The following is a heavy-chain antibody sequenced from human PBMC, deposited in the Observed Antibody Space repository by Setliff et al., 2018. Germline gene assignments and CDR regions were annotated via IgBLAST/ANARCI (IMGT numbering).Heavy chain of an antibody. CDR2: IYTSGST. J-gene: IGHJ6*03. V-gene: IGHV4-4*07. Sequence: SETLSLTCTVSGGSISSYYWSWVRQPAGKGLEWIGRIYTSGSTNYNPSLKSRVTMSVDTSKNQFSLKLSSVTAADTAVYYCARDSRGNPPNYMDVWGKGTTVTVS. CDR1: GGSISSYY. CDR3: ARDSRGNPPNYMDV.